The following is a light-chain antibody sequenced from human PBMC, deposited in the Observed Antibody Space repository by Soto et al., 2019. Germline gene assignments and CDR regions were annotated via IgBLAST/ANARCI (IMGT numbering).Light chain of an antibody. CDR2: EAS. Sequence: QSVLTQPASVSGSPGQSITISCTGTSSDVGRYDYVSWYQQHPGKAPKLMVSEASHRPSGVSNRFSGSKSGNTASLTISGLQAEDEADYYCSPYSTMGTYVFGAGTKVTVL. CDR3: SPYSTMGTYV. V-gene: IGLV2-14*01. J-gene: IGLJ1*01. CDR1: SSDVGRYDY.